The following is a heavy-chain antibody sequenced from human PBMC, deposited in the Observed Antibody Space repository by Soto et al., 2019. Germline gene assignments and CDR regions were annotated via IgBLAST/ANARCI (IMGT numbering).Heavy chain of an antibody. CDR2: ISSSGSTI. Sequence: GGSLRLSCAASGFTFSSYEMNWVRQAPGKGLEWVSYISSSGSTIYYADSVKGRFTISRDNAKNSLYLQVNSLRAEDTAVYYCARGAAAVDYYYGMDVWGQGTTVTVSS. CDR3: ARGAAAVDYYYGMDV. D-gene: IGHD6-13*01. V-gene: IGHV3-48*03. J-gene: IGHJ6*02. CDR1: GFTFSSYE.